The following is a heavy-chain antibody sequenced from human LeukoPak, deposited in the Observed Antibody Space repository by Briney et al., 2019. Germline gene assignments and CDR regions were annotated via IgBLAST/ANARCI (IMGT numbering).Heavy chain of an antibody. J-gene: IGHJ6*03. D-gene: IGHD3-3*01. CDR2: IRYDGSNK. CDR3: AKDASPTGYDFWSGYPEYMDV. CDR1: GFTFSSYG. Sequence: GGSLRLSCAASGFTFSSYGMHWVRQAPGKGLEWVAFIRYDGSNKYYADSVKGRFTISRDNSRNTLYLQMNSLRAEDTAVYYCAKDASPTGYDFWSGYPEYMDVWGKGTTVTVSS. V-gene: IGHV3-30*02.